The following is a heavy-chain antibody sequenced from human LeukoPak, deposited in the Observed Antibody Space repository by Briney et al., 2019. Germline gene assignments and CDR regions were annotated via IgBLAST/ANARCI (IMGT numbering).Heavy chain of an antibody. V-gene: IGHV1-2*02. J-gene: IGHJ3*02. Sequence: ASVKVSCKASGYTFTGYYMHWVRQAPGQGLEWMGWINPNSGGTNYAQKFQGRVTMTRDTSISTAYMELSRLRSDDTAVYYCARRGYDILTGYSLGAFDIWGQGTMVTVSS. D-gene: IGHD3-9*01. CDR2: INPNSGGT. CDR3: ARRGYDILTGYSLGAFDI. CDR1: GYTFTGYY.